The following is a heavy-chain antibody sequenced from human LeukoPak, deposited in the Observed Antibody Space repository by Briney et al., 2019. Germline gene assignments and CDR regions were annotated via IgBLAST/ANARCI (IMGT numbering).Heavy chain of an antibody. CDR1: GFTLSTYA. J-gene: IGHJ4*02. V-gene: IGHV3-23*01. D-gene: IGHD3-22*01. Sequence: GSLRLSCAVSGFTLSTYAMTWVRQAPGKGLEWVSSIVGSSGNTYYADSVKGRFTISGDNSKNTLYLQMSSLRAEDTAVYYCANPAGYFDSSGYDVDYWGQGTLVTVSS. CDR2: IVGSSGNT. CDR3: ANPAGYFDSSGYDVDY.